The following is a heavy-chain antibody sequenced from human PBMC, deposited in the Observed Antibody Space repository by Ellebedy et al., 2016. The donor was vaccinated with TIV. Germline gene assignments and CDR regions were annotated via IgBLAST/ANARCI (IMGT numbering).Heavy chain of an antibody. Sequence: MPSETLSLTCTVSGGSIRGYYWGWIRQPPGKGLEWIGYMYFSGGTNSNPSLKSRVTISVDTSNNLFSLTLDSVTAADTAVYYCARFVAAHGYDYWGQGTLVTVSS. CDR2: MYFSGGT. V-gene: IGHV4-59*01. CDR3: ARFVAAHGYDY. CDR1: GGSIRGYY. D-gene: IGHD6-25*01. J-gene: IGHJ4*02.